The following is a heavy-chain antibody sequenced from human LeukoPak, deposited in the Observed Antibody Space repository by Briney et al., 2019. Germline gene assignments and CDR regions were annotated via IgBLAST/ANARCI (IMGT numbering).Heavy chain of an antibody. Sequence: SGTLSLTCAVSGGSISSSNWWSWIRQPPGKGLEWIGEIYHSGSTNYNPSLKSRVTISVDTSKNQFSLKLSSVTAADTAVYYCARHPPYGRWVYYYYMDVWGKGTTVTISS. CDR3: ARHPPYGRWVYYYYMDV. CDR1: GGSISSSNW. D-gene: IGHD3-10*01. V-gene: IGHV4-4*02. CDR2: IYHSGST. J-gene: IGHJ6*03.